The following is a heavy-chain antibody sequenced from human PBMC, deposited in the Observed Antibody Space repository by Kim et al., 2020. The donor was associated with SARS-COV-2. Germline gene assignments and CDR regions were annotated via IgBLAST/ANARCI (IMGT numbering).Heavy chain of an antibody. D-gene: IGHD6-13*01. CDR2: GST. J-gene: IGHJ6*02. V-gene: IGHV4-4*07. Sequence: GSTNYNPSLKSRVTMSVDTSKNQFSLKLSSVTAADTAVYYCARGSAGADVWGQGTTVTVSS. CDR3: ARGSAGADV.